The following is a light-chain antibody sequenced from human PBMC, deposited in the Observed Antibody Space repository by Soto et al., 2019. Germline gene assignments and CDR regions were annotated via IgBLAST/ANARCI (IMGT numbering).Light chain of an antibody. CDR3: QQYGSSPRT. CDR1: QSVTSSS. Sequence: EIVLTQFPGTLSLSPGERATLSCRASQSVTSSSLAWYQQKVGRAPRVLIYGASNRATGIPDRFSGSGSGTDFTLTITRLEPEDFEVYYCQQYGSSPRTLGQGTRLEIK. CDR2: GAS. V-gene: IGKV3-20*01. J-gene: IGKJ5*01.